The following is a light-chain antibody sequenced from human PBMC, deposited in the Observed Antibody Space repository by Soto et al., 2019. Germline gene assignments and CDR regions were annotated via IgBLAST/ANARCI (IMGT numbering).Light chain of an antibody. CDR3: QQYGSSGT. J-gene: IGKJ1*01. CDR1: QSVSNNY. CDR2: GAS. Sequence: EIVLTQSPGTLSLSARQRSTLSGRASQSVSNNYLAWYQQKPGQAPRLLIYGASNRATGIPDRFSGSGSGTDFTLTISRLEPEDFAVYYCQQYGSSGTFGQGTKVDIK. V-gene: IGKV3-20*01.